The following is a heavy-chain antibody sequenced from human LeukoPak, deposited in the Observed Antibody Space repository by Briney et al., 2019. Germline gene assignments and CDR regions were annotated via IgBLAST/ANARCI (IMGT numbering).Heavy chain of an antibody. CDR1: GFTFSSNY. Sequence: PGGSLRLSCAASGFTFSSNYMSWVRQAPGKGLEWVSVIYSGGSTYYADSVKGRFTISRDNSKNTLYLQMNSLRAEDTAVYCCAREGAVAGTWFDYWGQGTLVTVSS. V-gene: IGHV3-53*01. CDR3: AREGAVAGTWFDY. J-gene: IGHJ4*02. D-gene: IGHD6-19*01. CDR2: IYSGGST.